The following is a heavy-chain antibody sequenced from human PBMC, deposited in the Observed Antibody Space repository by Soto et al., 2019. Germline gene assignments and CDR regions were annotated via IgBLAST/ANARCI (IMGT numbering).Heavy chain of an antibody. V-gene: IGHV4-59*01. CDR2: MYNSGNT. CDR1: GGSISSYY. D-gene: IGHD6-19*01. Sequence: SETLSLTCTVSGGSISSYYWSWTRQPPGKGLEWIGYMYNSGNTNYNPSLKSRVTISVGTSNNQFSLKMSSVTAADTAVYFCARGRGSNGWSDYWGQGTLVTVSS. J-gene: IGHJ4*02. CDR3: ARGRGSNGWSDY.